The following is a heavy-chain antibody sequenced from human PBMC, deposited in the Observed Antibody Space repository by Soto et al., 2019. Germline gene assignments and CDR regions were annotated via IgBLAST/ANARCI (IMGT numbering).Heavy chain of an antibody. J-gene: IGHJ6*02. CDR1: GYTFTSYG. Sequence: ASVKVSCKASGYTFTSYGISWVRQAPGQGLEWMGWISAYNGNTNYAQKLQGRVTMTTDTSTSTAYMELRSLRSDDTAVYYCARASAPMSSSSSYYYYGMDVWGQGTTVTVSS. V-gene: IGHV1-18*01. CDR3: ARASAPMSSSSSYYYYGMDV. CDR2: ISAYNGNT. D-gene: IGHD6-6*01.